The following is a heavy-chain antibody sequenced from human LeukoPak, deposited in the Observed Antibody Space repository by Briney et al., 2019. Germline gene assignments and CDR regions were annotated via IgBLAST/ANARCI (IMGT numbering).Heavy chain of an antibody. CDR2: IYPGDSDT. V-gene: IGHV5-51*01. D-gene: IGHD3-10*01. Sequence: GASLQISCEGSGSIFTSYWIGWVRPLPGKGLEWMGIIYPGDSDTRDSPSFQGQVTISADKSISTAYLQWSSLKASDTAMYYCARPLGMVRGVMSDYWGQGTLVTVSS. CDR1: GSIFTSYW. J-gene: IGHJ4*02. CDR3: ARPLGMVRGVMSDY.